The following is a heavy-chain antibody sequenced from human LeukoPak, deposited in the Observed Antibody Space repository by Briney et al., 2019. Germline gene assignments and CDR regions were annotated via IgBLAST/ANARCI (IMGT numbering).Heavy chain of an antibody. J-gene: IGHJ4*02. CDR1: GDSISSYY. D-gene: IGHD6-19*01. Sequence: SETLSLTCTVSGDSISSYYWSWIRQPPGKGLEWIGYIYYSGSTNYNPSLRSRVTISVDTSKSQFSLNLSSVTAADTAVYYCARAPLSLPGTAVAGTDYFDYRGQGTLVTVSS. V-gene: IGHV4-59*01. CDR3: ARAPLSLPGTAVAGTDYFDY. CDR2: IYYSGST.